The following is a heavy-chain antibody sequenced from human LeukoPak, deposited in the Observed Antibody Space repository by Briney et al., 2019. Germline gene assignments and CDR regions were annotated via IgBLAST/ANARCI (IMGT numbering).Heavy chain of an antibody. CDR1: GYTFTSYG. Sequence: ASVKVSCKASGYTFTSYGISWVRQAPGQGLEWMGGIIPIFGTANYAQKFQGRVTITADESTSTAYMELSSLRSEDTAVYYCARGYIVGATTRSLAAFDIWGQGTMVTVSS. V-gene: IGHV1-69*13. D-gene: IGHD1-26*01. CDR3: ARGYIVGATTRSLAAFDI. CDR2: IIPIFGTA. J-gene: IGHJ3*02.